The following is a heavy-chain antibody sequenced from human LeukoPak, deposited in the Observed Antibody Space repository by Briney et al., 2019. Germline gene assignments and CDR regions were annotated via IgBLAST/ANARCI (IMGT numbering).Heavy chain of an antibody. J-gene: IGHJ4*02. D-gene: IGHD6-13*01. CDR2: INANTGNP. CDR3: ARDLAAAAKGLLDY. V-gene: IGHV7-4-1*02. CDR1: GYTFTSYA. Sequence: GASVKVSCKASGYTFTSYAMNWVRQAPGQGLEWMGWINANTGNPTYAQGFTGRFVFSLDTSVSTAYLQISSLKAEDTAVYYCARDLAAAAKGLLDYWGQGTLVTVSS.